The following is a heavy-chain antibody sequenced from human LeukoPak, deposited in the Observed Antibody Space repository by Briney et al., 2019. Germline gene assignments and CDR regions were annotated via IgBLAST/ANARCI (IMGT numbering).Heavy chain of an antibody. V-gene: IGHV1-46*01. J-gene: IGHJ4*02. D-gene: IGHD6-13*01. Sequence: GASVKVSCKASGYTFTSYYMHWVRQAPGQGLEWMGIINPSGGSTSYAQKFQGRVTMTRDTSTSTVYMELSSLRSEDTAVYYCARDRGHRAAAGTSSVGATPDYWGQGTLVTVSS. CDR3: ARDRGHRAAAGTSSVGATPDY. CDR2: INPSGGST. CDR1: GYTFTSYY.